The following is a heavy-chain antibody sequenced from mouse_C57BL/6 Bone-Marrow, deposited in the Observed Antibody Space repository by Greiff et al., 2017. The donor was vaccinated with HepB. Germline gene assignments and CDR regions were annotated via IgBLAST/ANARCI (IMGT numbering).Heavy chain of an antibody. CDR1: GFSLTSYG. D-gene: IGHD2-1*01. CDR3: AGGNYSAMDY. V-gene: IGHV2-6*01. J-gene: IGHJ4*01. CDR2: IWGVGST. Sequence: VQLQQSGPGLVAPSQSLSITCTVSGFSLTSYGVDWVRQSPGKGLEWLGVIWGVGSTNYNSAPKSRLSISKDNSKSQVFLKMNSLQTDDTAMYYCAGGNYSAMDYWGQGTSVTVSS.